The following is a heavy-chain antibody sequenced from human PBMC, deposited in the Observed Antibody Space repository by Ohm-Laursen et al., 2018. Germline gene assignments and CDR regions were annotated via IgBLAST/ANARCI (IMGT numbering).Heavy chain of an antibody. D-gene: IGHD3-16*02. CDR2: IIPIFGTA. V-gene: IGHV1-69*13. Sequence: SVKVSCKASGGTFSSYAISWVRQAPGQGLEWMGGIIPIFGTANYAQKFQGRVTITADESTSTAYMELSSLRSEDTAVYYCARDRGDYVWGSYRSFSYWGQGTLVTVSS. CDR1: GGTFSSYA. J-gene: IGHJ4*02. CDR3: ARDRGDYVWGSYRSFSY.